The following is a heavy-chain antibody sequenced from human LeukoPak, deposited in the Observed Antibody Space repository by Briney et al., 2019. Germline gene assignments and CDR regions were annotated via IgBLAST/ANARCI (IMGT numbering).Heavy chain of an antibody. J-gene: IGHJ5*02. V-gene: IGHV3-53*01. CDR2: IYTGGTT. CDR1: GFSVSDSY. Sequence: PGGSLRLSCAASGFSVSDSYMSWVRQAPGKGLEWVSVIYTGGTTYYADSVKGRFTISRDNSKNTLYLQMHTLRAEDTAVYYCARDDWFDHWGQGTLVTVSS. CDR3: ARDDWFDH.